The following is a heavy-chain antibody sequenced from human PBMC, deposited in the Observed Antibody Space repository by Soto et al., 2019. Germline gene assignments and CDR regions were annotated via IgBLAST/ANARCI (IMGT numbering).Heavy chain of an antibody. V-gene: IGHV4-34*01. CDR2: INHSGST. CDR1: GGSFSGYY. Sequence: PSETLSLTCAVYGGSFSGYYWSWIRQPPGKGLEWIGEINHSGSTNYNPSLKSRVTISVDTSKNQFSLKLSSVTAADTAVYYCPWFGATYFDYWGQGTLVTVSS. CDR3: PWFGATYFDY. J-gene: IGHJ4*02. D-gene: IGHD1-26*01.